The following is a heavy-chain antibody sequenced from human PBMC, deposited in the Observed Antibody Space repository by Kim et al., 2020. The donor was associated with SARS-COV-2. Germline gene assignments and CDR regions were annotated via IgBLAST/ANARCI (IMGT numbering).Heavy chain of an antibody. V-gene: IGHV4-59*01. CDR2: VHYTGTT. D-gene: IGHD3-9*01. J-gene: IGHJ4*02. CDR3: GRREITVYYDH. Sequence: SETLSLTCTVSGDSIDGYYWSWIRRPPGKGLEWIGYVHYTGTTNYNPSLKSRVTISVDTSKNQFSLRLSSVTSTDTAVYYCGRREITVYYDHWGQGTLVT. CDR1: GDSIDGYY.